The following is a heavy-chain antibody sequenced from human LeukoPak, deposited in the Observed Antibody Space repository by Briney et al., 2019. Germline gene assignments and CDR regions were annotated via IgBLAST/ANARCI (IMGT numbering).Heavy chain of an antibody. D-gene: IGHD3-10*01. CDR1: GFTVSSNY. CDR2: IYSGGST. J-gene: IGHJ4*02. Sequence: GGSLRLSCAASGFTVSSNYMSWVRQAPGKGLEWVSVIYSGGSTYYADSVKGRFTISRDNSKNTLYLQMNSLRGEDTAVYYCARERVVRGVISAFDYWGQGTLVTVSS. V-gene: IGHV3-66*01. CDR3: ARERVVRGVISAFDY.